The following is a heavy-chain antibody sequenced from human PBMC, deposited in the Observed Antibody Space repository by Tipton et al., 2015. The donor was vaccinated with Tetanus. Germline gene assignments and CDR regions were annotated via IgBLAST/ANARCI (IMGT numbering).Heavy chain of an antibody. CDR2: ISNSGST. D-gene: IGHD1-14*01. Sequence: TLSLTCTVSGGSISSDGAYWSWIRQHPGEGLEWIGYISNSGSTYYNPSLKSRVTISVDTSQNQFSLKLSSVTAADTAVYYCARGTGDYWGQGTLVTVSS. CDR1: GGSISSDGAY. V-gene: IGHV4-31*03. CDR3: ARGTGDY. J-gene: IGHJ4*02.